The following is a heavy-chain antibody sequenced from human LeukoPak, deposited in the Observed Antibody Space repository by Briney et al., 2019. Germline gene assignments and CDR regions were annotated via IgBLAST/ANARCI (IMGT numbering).Heavy chain of an antibody. D-gene: IGHD1-26*01. V-gene: IGHV4-39*01. CDR2: IYYSGST. J-gene: IGHJ4*02. Sequence: SETLSLTCTASGGSISSSGYYWGWIRQPPGKGLEWIGSIYYSGSTSYYPPLKSRVTISVDTSKNQLSLKLNSVTAADTAVYYCARRYSGSPFDYWGQGTLVTVSS. CDR3: ARRYSGSPFDY. CDR1: GGSISSSGYY.